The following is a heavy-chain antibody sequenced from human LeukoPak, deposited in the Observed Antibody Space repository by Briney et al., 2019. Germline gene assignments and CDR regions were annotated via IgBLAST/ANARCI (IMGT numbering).Heavy chain of an antibody. CDR2: IYSGGST. J-gene: IGHJ4*02. CDR1: GFTVSSNY. D-gene: IGHD6-13*01. CDR3: AKAGKTYSSSWYNY. Sequence: GGSLRLSCAASGFTVSSNYMSWVRQAPGKGLEWVSVIYSGGSTYYADSVKGRFTISRDNSKNTLYLQMNSLRAEDTAVYYCAKAGKTYSSSWYNYWGQGTLVTVSS. V-gene: IGHV3-53*01.